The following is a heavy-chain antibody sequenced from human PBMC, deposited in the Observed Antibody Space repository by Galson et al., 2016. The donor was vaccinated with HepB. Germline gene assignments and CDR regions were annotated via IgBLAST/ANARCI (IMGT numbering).Heavy chain of an antibody. D-gene: IGHD5-18*01. V-gene: IGHV1-46*01. Sequence: SVKVSCKASGYTFINYFLHWVRQAPGQGPEWMGIINPSSGGSANFAQKFQGRVSMTSDRSTSTVYMELSSLRSEDPAVYYCARDNGYSYGYWDYWGQGTLVTVSS. CDR3: ARDNGYSYGYWDY. J-gene: IGHJ4*02. CDR1: GYTFINYF. CDR2: INPSSGGSA.